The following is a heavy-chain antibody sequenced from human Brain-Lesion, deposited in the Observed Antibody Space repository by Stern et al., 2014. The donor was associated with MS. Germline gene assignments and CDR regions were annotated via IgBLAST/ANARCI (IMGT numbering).Heavy chain of an antibody. V-gene: IGHV3-9*01. CDR3: ARDITGSSAYFAY. CDR2: ISWNSGTI. Sequence: VQLVQSGGDLVQPGRSLRLSCAAFGFTFDDYAMHWVRQAPGQGLEWVAGISWNSGTIGYADPVKGRFTTSRDNAYSSLYLQMNSLRPEDTALYYCARDITGSSAYFAYWGQGTLVTVSS. J-gene: IGHJ4*02. CDR1: GFTFDDYA. D-gene: IGHD1-14*01.